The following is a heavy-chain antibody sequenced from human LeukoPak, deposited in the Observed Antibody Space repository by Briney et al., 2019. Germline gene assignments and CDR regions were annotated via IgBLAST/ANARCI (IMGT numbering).Heavy chain of an antibody. CDR2: IYSGGST. CDR3: ARGGSFYDY. J-gene: IGHJ4*02. D-gene: IGHD1-26*01. CDR1: GFTFSDYY. V-gene: IGHV3-66*01. Sequence: PGGSLRLSCAASGFTFSDYYMSWVRQAPGKGLEWASVIYSGGSTYYADSVKGRFTISRDNSKNTLYLQMNSLRAEDTAVYYCARGGSFYDYWGQGTLVTVSS.